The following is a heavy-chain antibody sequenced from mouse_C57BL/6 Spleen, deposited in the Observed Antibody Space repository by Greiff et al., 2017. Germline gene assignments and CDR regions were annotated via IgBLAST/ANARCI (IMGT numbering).Heavy chain of an antibody. J-gene: IGHJ1*01. Sequence: EVQLMESGGDLVKPGGSLKLSCAASGFTFSSYGMSWVRQTPDKRLEWVATISSGGSYTYYPDSVKGRFTISRDNAKNTLYLQMSSLESEDTAMYYCARHESPYYGSSRWYFDVWGAGTTVTASS. CDR2: ISSGGSYT. D-gene: IGHD1-1*01. CDR1: GFTFSSYG. V-gene: IGHV5-6*01. CDR3: ARHESPYYGSSRWYFDV.